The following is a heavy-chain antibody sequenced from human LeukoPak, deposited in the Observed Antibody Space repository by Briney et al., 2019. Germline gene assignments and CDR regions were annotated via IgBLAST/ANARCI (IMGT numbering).Heavy chain of an antibody. CDR1: GGSISSYY. Sequence: SETLSLTCTVSGGSISSYYWSWIRQPPGKGLEWIGYIYYSGSTNYNPSLKSRVTISVDTSKNQFSLKLSSVTAADTAVYYCAREWAYYYGSGDHIFDYWGQGTLVTVSS. D-gene: IGHD3-10*01. V-gene: IGHV4-59*01. J-gene: IGHJ4*02. CDR2: IYYSGST. CDR3: AREWAYYYGSGDHIFDY.